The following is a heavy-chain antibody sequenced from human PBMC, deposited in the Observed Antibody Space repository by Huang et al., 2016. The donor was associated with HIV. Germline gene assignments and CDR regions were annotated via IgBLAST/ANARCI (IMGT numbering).Heavy chain of an antibody. CDR2: IYYTVTT. D-gene: IGHD2-15*01. V-gene: IGHV4-30-4*08. J-gene: IGHJ5*02. CDR3: ARDRITQCNGGRFYSDWSDP. Sequence: QVQLQESGPGPVKPSQTLSLTCTVSGDSISRGGYLWSWLRQSPGKGLEWIGSIYYTVTTSYNQSLRSRVTMSVDTSKIQFSLRLTSVTAEDTAVYYCARDRITQCNGGRFYSDWSDPWGQGTLVIVSS. CDR1: GDSISRGGYL.